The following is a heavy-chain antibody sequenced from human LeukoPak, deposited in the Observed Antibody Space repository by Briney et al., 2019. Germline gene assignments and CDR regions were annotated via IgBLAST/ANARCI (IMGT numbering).Heavy chain of an antibody. V-gene: IGHV3-9*01. CDR1: GFTFSSRDW. CDR2: LSSNSAYR. Sequence: PGGSLRLACVASGFTFSSRDWMTWVRQVPGKGLEWVSGLSSNSAYRAYADSVKGRFTISRDNAKNSLSLFMNSLRAEDTALYYCAQDAASSGYLWYFESWGQGTLVTVSS. J-gene: IGHJ1*01. CDR3: AQDAASSGYLWYFES. D-gene: IGHD3-22*01.